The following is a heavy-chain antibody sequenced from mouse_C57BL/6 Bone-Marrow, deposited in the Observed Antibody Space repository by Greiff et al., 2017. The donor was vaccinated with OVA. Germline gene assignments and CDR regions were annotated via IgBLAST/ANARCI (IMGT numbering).Heavy chain of an antibody. CDR2: IYPRSGNT. D-gene: IGHD3-2*02. CDR1: GYTFTSYG. J-gene: IGHJ2*01. V-gene: IGHV1-81*01. CDR3: AREKGTAQALYFDY. Sequence: VKLMESGAELARPGASVKLSCKASGYTFTSYGISWVKQRTGQGLEWIGKIYPRSGNTYYNEKFKGKATLTADKSSSTAYMELRSLTSEDSAVYFCAREKGTAQALYFDYWGQGTTLTVSS.